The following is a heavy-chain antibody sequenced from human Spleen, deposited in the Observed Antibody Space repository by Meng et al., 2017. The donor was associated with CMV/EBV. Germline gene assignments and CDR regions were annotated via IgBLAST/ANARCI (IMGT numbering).Heavy chain of an antibody. CDR3: ARDVAVTTSSAFDI. D-gene: IGHD4-17*01. Sequence: GGSLRLSCAASGFTFDDYAIHWVRQAPGKGLEWVSHISWNSSDIGYADSVKGRFTISRDNAKNSLYLQMKGLRAEDTAVYHCARDVAVTTSSAFDIWGQGTMVTVSS. V-gene: IGHV3-9*01. CDR2: ISWNSSDI. J-gene: IGHJ3*02. CDR1: GFTFDDYA.